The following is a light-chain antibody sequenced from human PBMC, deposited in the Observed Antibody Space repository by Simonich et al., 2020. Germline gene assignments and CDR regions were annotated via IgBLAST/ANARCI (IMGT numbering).Light chain of an antibody. CDR1: QSVSSSY. J-gene: IGKJ2*01. CDR3: QQYGSSQYT. V-gene: IGKV3-20*01. CDR2: GAS. Sequence: EIELTQSPGTLSLSPGERATLSCRASQSVSSSYLAWYQQKPGQAPRLLIYGASSRATGIPDRFSGSGSGTDFTLTISRLEPEDFAVDYCQQYGSSQYTFGQGTKLENK.